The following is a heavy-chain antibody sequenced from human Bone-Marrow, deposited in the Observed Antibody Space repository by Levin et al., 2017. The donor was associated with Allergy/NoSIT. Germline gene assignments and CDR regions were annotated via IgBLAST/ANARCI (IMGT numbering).Heavy chain of an antibody. V-gene: IGHV3-74*01. J-gene: IGHJ4*02. CDR2: INSDGSGT. D-gene: IGHD5-12*01. CDR3: ARDSRCGYSGYDCVLGWD. CDR1: GFTFSTYW. Sequence: QAGGSLRLSCAASGFTFSTYWMHWVRQAPGKGPVWVSHINSDGSGTSYADSVKGRFTISRDNAKNTLYLQMNSLRAEDTAVYYCARDSRCGYSGYDCVLGWDWGQGTLVTVSS.